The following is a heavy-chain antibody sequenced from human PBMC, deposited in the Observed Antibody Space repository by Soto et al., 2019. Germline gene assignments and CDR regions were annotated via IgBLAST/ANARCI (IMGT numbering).Heavy chain of an antibody. D-gene: IGHD1-7*01. CDR1: GYTFTSYG. CDR3: ARGPKNWNYSSYFDY. J-gene: IGHJ4*02. V-gene: IGHV1-2*04. Sequence: GASVKVSCKASGYTFTSYGISWVRQAPGQGLEWMGWINPNSGGTNYAQKFQGWVTMTRDTSISTAYMELSRLRSDDTAVYYCARGPKNWNYSSYFDYWGQGTLVTVSS. CDR2: INPNSGGT.